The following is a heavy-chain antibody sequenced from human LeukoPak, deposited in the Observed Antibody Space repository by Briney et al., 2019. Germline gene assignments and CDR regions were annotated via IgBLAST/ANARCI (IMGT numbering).Heavy chain of an antibody. Sequence: ASVKVSCKASGYTFTGYYMHWVRQAPGQGLEWMGWINPNSGGTNYAQTFQGRVTMTRDTSISTAYMELSGLRSDDTAVYYCARGVIVPAANWFDPWGQGTLVTVSS. CDR2: INPNSGGT. J-gene: IGHJ5*02. CDR3: ARGVIVPAANWFDP. CDR1: GYTFTGYY. V-gene: IGHV1-2*02. D-gene: IGHD2-2*01.